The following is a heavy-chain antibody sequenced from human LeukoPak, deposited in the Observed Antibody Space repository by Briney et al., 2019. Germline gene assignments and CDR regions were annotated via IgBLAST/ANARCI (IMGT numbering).Heavy chain of an antibody. D-gene: IGHD3-16*01. CDR2: IYYSGST. V-gene: IGHV4-39*01. CDR3: ARGVMITFGGVYAFDI. Sequence: PSETLSLTCTVSGGSISSSSYYWGWIRQPPGKGLEWIGSIYYSGSTYYNPSLKSRVTISVDTSKNQFSLKLSSVTAADTAVYFCARGVMITFGGVYAFDIWGQGTMVTVSS. J-gene: IGHJ3*02. CDR1: GGSISSSSYY.